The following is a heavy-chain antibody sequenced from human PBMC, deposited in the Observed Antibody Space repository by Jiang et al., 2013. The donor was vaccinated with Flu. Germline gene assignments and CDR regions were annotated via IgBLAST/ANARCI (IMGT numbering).Heavy chain of an antibody. CDR3: ARVVTYYDFWSGYYSRGTFDY. Sequence: WMNPNSGNTGYAQKFQGRVTMTRNTSISTAYMELSSLRSEDTAVYYCARVVTYYDFWSGYYSRGTFDYWGQGTLVTVSS. J-gene: IGHJ4*02. D-gene: IGHD3-3*01. V-gene: IGHV1-8*01. CDR2: MNPNSGNT.